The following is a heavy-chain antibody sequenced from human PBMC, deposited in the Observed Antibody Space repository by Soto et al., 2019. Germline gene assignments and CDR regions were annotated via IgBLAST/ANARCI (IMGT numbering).Heavy chain of an antibody. V-gene: IGHV1-69*13. CDR3: SRSFRFRWDAFDI. CDR1: GGTFSSYA. D-gene: IGHD2-15*01. CDR2: IIPIFGTA. J-gene: IGHJ3*02. Sequence: SVKVSCKASGGTFSSYAISWVRQAPGQGLEWMGGIIPIFGTANYAQKFQGRVTITADESTSTAYMELSSLRSEDTAVYYCSRSFRFRWDAFDIWGQGTMVTVSS.